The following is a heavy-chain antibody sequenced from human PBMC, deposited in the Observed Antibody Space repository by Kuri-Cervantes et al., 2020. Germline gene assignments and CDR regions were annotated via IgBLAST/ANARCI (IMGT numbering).Heavy chain of an antibody. Sequence: GGSLRLSCAASGFTFSSYSMNWVRQAPGKGLEWVSSISSSSSYIYYADSVKGRFTISRDNAKNSLYLQMNSLRAEDTALYYCAKALGSSSWFFDYWGQGTLVTVSS. CDR3: AKALGSSSWFFDY. CDR1: GFTFSSYS. V-gene: IGHV3-21*04. CDR2: ISSSSSYI. J-gene: IGHJ4*02. D-gene: IGHD6-13*01.